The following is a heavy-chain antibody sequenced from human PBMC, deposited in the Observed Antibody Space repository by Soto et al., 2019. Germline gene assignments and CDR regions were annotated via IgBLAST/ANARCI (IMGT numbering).Heavy chain of an antibody. J-gene: IGHJ6*02. D-gene: IGHD3-3*01. Sequence: QMQLVESGGGVVQPGGYLRLSCGSSGFSFSFYGMHWFRQAPGKGLEWVAFHWDDGASKFYADSVKGRFTISRDNSKTTLFLEMNSLRGEDTAVYYFARDDTPQRFMEKNYNNFNSGMDAWGQGTTVLVSS. CDR1: GFSFSFYG. CDR2: HWDDGASK. CDR3: ARDDTPQRFMEKNYNNFNSGMDA. V-gene: IGHV3-33*01.